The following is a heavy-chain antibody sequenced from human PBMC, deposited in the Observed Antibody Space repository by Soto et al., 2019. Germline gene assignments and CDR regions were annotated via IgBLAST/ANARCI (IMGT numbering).Heavy chain of an antibody. Sequence: QVQLVESGGGVVQPGRSLRLSCAASGFTFSSYGMQWVRQAPGKGLEWVAVISNDGSNKDYADSVKGRFTISRDNSKNTLYLQMNSLRAEDTAAYYCAKDLRYWSGGNWHAYGMAVWGQGTTVTVS. J-gene: IGHJ6*02. V-gene: IGHV3-30*18. CDR1: GFTFSSYG. D-gene: IGHD2-15*01. CDR3: AKDLRYWSGGNWHAYGMAV. CDR2: ISNDGSNK.